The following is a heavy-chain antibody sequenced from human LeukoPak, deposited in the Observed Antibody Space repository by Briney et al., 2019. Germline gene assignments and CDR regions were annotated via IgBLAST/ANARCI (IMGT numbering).Heavy chain of an antibody. V-gene: IGHV3-7*04. Sequence: GRFTVSRDNAKNSLYLQVNCLRVEDTAVYYCERGNYDSRCFDSWGQGTLVTVSS. J-gene: IGHJ4*02. D-gene: IGHD3-22*01. CDR3: ERGNYDSRCFDS.